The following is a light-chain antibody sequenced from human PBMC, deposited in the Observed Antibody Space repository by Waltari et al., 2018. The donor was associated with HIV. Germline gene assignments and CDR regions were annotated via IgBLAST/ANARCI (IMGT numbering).Light chain of an antibody. J-gene: IGKJ4*01. CDR3: HQYNSYPFT. V-gene: IGKV1-5*03. CDR1: RSIFNW. CDR2: RAS. Sequence: DIQMTQSPSALSASVGDTVTITCRASRSIFNWLAWYRQKPGKAPKVLIYRASTLETGVPARFSGSGSGTEFTLTISSLQPEDFAAYSCHQYNSYPFTFGGGTRVEIK.